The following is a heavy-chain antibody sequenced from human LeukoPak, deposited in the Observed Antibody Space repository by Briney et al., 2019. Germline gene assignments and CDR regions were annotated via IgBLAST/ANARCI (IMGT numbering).Heavy chain of an antibody. V-gene: IGHV3-23*01. J-gene: IGHJ4*02. Sequence: PGGSLRLSCAASGFTFSGYAMSWVRQAPGKGLEWVSAISGSGGSTYYADSVKGRFTISRDNSKNTLYLQMNSLRAEDTAVYYCAKVVLGQLVQHFDYWGQGTLVTVSS. D-gene: IGHD6-13*01. CDR2: ISGSGGST. CDR3: AKVVLGQLVQHFDY. CDR1: GFTFSGYA.